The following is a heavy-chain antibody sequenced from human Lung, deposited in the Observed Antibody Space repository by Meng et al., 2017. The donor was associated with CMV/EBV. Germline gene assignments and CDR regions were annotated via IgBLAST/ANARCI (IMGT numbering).Heavy chain of an antibody. D-gene: IGHD3-3*01. CDR3: ARGPGPITISGSDGFDI. J-gene: IGHJ3*02. V-gene: IGHV4-31*03. CDR2: IYDSGST. Sequence: SXTLSLXCTVSGGSISGSGYFWSWIRQHPEKGLEWIGFIYDSGSTDYNPSLKSRLTISVDTSKNQFSLKLTSVTAADTAVYYCARGPGPITISGSDGFDIXGQGXVVTVSS. CDR1: GGSISGSGYF.